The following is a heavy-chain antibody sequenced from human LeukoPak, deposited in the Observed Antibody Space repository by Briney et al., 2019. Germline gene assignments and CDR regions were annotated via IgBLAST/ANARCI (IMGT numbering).Heavy chain of an antibody. CDR1: GFTFSSYG. J-gene: IGHJ6*03. Sequence: GGSLRLSCAASGFTFSSYGMHWVRQAPGKGLGWVAFIRYDGSNKYYADSVKGRFTISRDNSKNTLYLQMKSLRAEDTAVYYCAKGGGYEAQYYYYLDVWGKGTTVTISS. CDR2: IRYDGSNK. D-gene: IGHD5-12*01. V-gene: IGHV3-30*02. CDR3: AKGGGYEAQYYYYLDV.